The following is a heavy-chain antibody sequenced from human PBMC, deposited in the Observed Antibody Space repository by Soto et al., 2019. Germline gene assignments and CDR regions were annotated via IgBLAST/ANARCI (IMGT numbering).Heavy chain of an antibody. CDR1: GDSVSNNSVA. CDR2: TYYRSKWHY. V-gene: IGHV6-1*01. D-gene: IGHD3-10*01. CDR3: ARTLRGRGVKYFDD. J-gene: IGHJ4*02. Sequence: SQTLSLICAISGDSVSNNSVAWNWVRQSPSRGLEWLGRTYYRSKWHYDYAPSVRSRITINPDTSKNHFSLQLNSVSPEDAAVYYCARTLRGRGVKYFDDWGQGTLVTVSS.